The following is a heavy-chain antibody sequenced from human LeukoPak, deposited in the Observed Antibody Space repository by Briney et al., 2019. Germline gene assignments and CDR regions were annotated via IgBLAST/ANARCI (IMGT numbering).Heavy chain of an antibody. V-gene: IGHV3-21*01. CDR2: ITSGSSYI. Sequence: PGGSLRLSCAASGFTFSSYNMNWVRQAPGKGLEWVSSITSGSSYIYYADSVKGRFTISRDNAMNSLYLQMTSLRAEDTAVYYCARDLRVGAINFDYWGQGTLVTVSS. D-gene: IGHD1-26*01. CDR3: ARDLRVGAINFDY. J-gene: IGHJ4*02. CDR1: GFTFSSYN.